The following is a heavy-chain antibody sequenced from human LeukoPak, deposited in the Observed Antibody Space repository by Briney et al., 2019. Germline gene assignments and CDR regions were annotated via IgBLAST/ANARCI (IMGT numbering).Heavy chain of an antibody. J-gene: IGHJ4*02. CDR3: AKERPVDTAMVRPFDY. CDR2: ISGSGGNT. CDR1: GFTFSSYA. V-gene: IGHV3-23*01. D-gene: IGHD5-18*01. Sequence: GGSLRLSCAASGFTFSSYAMTWVRQAPGKGLEWVSAISGSGGNTYYADSVKGRFTISRDNSKNTLYLQMNSLRAEVTAVYYCAKERPVDTAMVRPFDYWGQGTLVTVSS.